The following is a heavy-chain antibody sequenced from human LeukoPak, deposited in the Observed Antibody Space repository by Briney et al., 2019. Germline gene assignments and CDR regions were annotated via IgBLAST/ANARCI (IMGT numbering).Heavy chain of an antibody. CDR3: ARDWGIVGATWIFDY. J-gene: IGHJ4*02. CDR1: GFTFSSYS. Sequence: GGSLRLSCAASGFTFSSYSMNWVRQAPGKGREWGSSISSSSSYIYYADSVKGRFTISRDNAKNTLYLQMNSLRAEDTAVYCARDWGIVGATWIFDYWGQGTLVTVSS. D-gene: IGHD1-26*01. V-gene: IGHV3-21*01. CDR2: ISSSSSYI.